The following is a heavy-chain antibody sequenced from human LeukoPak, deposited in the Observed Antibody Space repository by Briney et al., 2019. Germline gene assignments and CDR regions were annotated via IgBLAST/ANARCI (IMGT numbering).Heavy chain of an antibody. V-gene: IGHV5-51*01. Sequence: GESLKISCQGSGSIFTSYWIGWVRQVPGKGLEWMGIIYPGDSDTRYSPSFQGQVTISADKSISTAYLQSSSLKASDTAMYYCARAGKVVPAANMVWGQGTLVTVSS. CDR1: GSIFTSYW. CDR2: IYPGDSDT. D-gene: IGHD2-2*01. CDR3: ARAGKVVPAANMV. J-gene: IGHJ4*02.